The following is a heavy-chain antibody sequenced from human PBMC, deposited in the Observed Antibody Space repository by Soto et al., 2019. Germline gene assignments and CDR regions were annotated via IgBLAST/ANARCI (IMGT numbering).Heavy chain of an antibody. J-gene: IGHJ5*02. CDR1: GFTFDDYA. Sequence: GGSLRLSCAASGFTFDDYAMHWVRQAPGKGLEWVSGISWNSGSIGYADSVKGRFTISRDNAKNSLYLQMNSLRAEDTALYYCAKDNRFRGAIQFDPWGQGTLVTVSS. D-gene: IGHD3-10*01. CDR2: ISWNSGSI. V-gene: IGHV3-9*01. CDR3: AKDNRFRGAIQFDP.